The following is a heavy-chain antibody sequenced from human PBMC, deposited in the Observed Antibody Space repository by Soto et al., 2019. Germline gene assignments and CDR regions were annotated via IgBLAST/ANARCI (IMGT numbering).Heavy chain of an antibody. Sequence: SETLSLTCAVYGGSFSGYYWNWIRQPPGKGLEWVGHIYYIGSTNYNPSLKRRVTVSVDTSTNQFSLKLSSVTAADTALYYCARHYGQEVFDYWGQGTLVTVSS. J-gene: IGHJ4*02. CDR1: GGSFSGYY. D-gene: IGHD3-16*01. CDR3: ARHYGQEVFDY. V-gene: IGHV4-34*01. CDR2: IYYIGST.